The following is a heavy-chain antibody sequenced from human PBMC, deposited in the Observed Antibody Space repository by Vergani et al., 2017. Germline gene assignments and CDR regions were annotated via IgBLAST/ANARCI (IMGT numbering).Heavy chain of an antibody. CDR2: IYHSGST. Sequence: QVQLQESGPGLVKPSETLSLTCAVSGFSIDNGYYWDWIRQPPGKGLEWIGSIYHSGSTYYNPSLKSRVTISVDTSKNQFSLKLSSVTAADTAVYYCARRRRDGYNYPFDYWGQGTLVTVSS. D-gene: IGHD5-24*01. J-gene: IGHJ4*02. CDR3: ARRRRDGYNYPFDY. CDR1: GFSIDNGYY. V-gene: IGHV4-38-2*01.